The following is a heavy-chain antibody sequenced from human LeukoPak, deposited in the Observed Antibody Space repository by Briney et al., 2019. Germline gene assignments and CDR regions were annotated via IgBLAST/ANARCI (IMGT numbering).Heavy chain of an antibody. CDR2: IETSGTT. J-gene: IGHJ5*02. CDR1: GGSISSGRYY. D-gene: IGHD2-8*01. V-gene: IGHV4-61*02. CDR3: ARYLMLNRGVNWFDP. Sequence: SETLSLTCTVSGGSISSGRYYWSWIRQPAGKGLEWVGRIETSGTTKYNPSLNSRATISVDTSKNQFSLKLNSVTAADTAVYYCARYLMLNRGVNWFDPWGQGILVTVSS.